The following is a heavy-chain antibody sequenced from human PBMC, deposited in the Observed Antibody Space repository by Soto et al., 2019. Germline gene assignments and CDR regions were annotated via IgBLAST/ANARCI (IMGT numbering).Heavy chain of an antibody. D-gene: IGHD2-2*01. Sequence: GASVKVSCKASGGTFSSYAISWVRQAPGQGLEWMGGIIPIFGTANYAQKFQGRVTITADESTSTAYLQWSSLKASDTAMYYCARDYCSGTTCYEFDYWGQGTQVTVSS. CDR3: ARDYCSGTTCYEFDY. J-gene: IGHJ4*02. CDR1: GGTFSSYA. V-gene: IGHV1-69*13. CDR2: IIPIFGTA.